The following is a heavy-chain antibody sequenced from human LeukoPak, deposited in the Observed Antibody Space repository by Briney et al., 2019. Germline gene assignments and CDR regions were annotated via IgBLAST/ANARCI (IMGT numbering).Heavy chain of an antibody. Sequence: SQTLSLTCTVSGGSISSGDYYWRWIRQPPGKGLEWIGYIYYSGSTYYNPSLRSRVTISVDTSKNQFSLKLSSVTAADTAVYYCARVDDSSGYVDYWGQGTLVTVSS. J-gene: IGHJ4*02. CDR2: IYYSGST. CDR1: GGSISSGDYY. CDR3: ARVDDSSGYVDY. V-gene: IGHV4-30-4*01. D-gene: IGHD3-22*01.